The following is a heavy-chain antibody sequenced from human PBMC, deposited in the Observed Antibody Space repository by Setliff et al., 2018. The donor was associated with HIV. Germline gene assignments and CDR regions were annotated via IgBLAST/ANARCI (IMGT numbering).Heavy chain of an antibody. D-gene: IGHD5-12*01. Sequence: GGSLRLSCAASGFMFSDYYMSWIRQTPGKGLEWVAYISGRGTTTYFADSVKGRFTISRDNSKNSLNLQMNSLRAEDTAMYYCARDWRSGYDLNFDYWGQGTLVTVSS. CDR1: GFMFSDYY. J-gene: IGHJ4*02. CDR3: ARDWRSGYDLNFDY. V-gene: IGHV3-11*04. CDR2: ISGRGTTT.